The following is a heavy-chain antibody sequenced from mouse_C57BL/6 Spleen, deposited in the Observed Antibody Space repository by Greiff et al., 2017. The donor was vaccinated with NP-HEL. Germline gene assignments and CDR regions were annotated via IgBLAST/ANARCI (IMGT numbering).Heavy chain of an antibody. Sequence: EVQRVESEGGLVQPGSSMKLSCTASGFTFSDYYMAWVRQVPEKGLEWVANINYDGSSTYYLDSLKSRFIISRDNAKNILYLQMSSLKSEDTATYYCARGRVFDYWGQGTTLTVSS. CDR2: INYDGSST. CDR1: GFTFSDYY. V-gene: IGHV5-16*01. CDR3: ARGRVFDY. J-gene: IGHJ2*01.